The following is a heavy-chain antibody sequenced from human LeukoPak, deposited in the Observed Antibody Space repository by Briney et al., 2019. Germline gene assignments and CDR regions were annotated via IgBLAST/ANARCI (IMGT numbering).Heavy chain of an antibody. Sequence: GGSLRLSCAASGFTFSSYDMHWVRQATGKGLEWVSAIGTDGDTFYPGSVKGRFTISRDNAENSLYLQMNSLRAEDTAVYYCAKSGWYLGEWFDPWGQGTLVTVSS. CDR2: IGTDGDT. CDR1: GFTFSSYD. V-gene: IGHV3-13*01. J-gene: IGHJ5*02. CDR3: AKSGWYLGEWFDP. D-gene: IGHD6-19*01.